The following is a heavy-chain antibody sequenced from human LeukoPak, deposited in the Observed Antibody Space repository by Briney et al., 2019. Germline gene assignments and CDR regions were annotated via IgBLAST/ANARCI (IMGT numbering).Heavy chain of an antibody. CDR3: ARGSHCSSTSCYTVEYFQH. J-gene: IGHJ1*01. D-gene: IGHD2-2*02. Sequence: GGSLRLSCAASGFTFSSYSMNWFGQAPGKGLEGVSYISSSSSTIYYADSVKGRFTISRDNAKNSLYLQMNSLRAEDTAVYYCARGSHCSSTSCYTVEYFQHWGQGTLVTVSS. CDR2: ISSSSSTI. V-gene: IGHV3-48*01. CDR1: GFTFSSYS.